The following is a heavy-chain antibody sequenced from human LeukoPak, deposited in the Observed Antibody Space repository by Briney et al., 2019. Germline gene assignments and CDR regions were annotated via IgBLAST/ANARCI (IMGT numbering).Heavy chain of an antibody. D-gene: IGHD3-22*01. CDR1: GGSISSGGYS. V-gene: IGHV4-30-2*01. Sequence: PSQTLPLTCAVSGGSISSGGYSWSWIRQPPGKGLEWIGYIYHSGSTYYNPSLKSRVTISVDRSKNQFSLKLSSVTAADTAVYYCARGGYDSSGYSFDYWGQGTLVTVSS. CDR3: ARGGYDSSGYSFDY. J-gene: IGHJ4*02. CDR2: IYHSGST.